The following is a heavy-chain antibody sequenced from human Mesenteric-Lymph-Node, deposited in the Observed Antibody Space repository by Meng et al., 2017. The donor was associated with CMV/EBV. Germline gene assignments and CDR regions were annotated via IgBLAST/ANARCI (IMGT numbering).Heavy chain of an antibody. D-gene: IGHD5-24*01. V-gene: IGHV1-2*06. CDR1: GYTFTDYY. Sequence: ASVKVSCKASGYTFTDYYMHWVRQAPGRGLEWMGRINPYNGGTNYAQKFQGRVTMTRDTSISTAYMELSRLRSDDTAVYYCARAPRGGYNDYWGQGTLVTVSS. CDR3: ARAPRGGYNDY. J-gene: IGHJ4*02. CDR2: INPYNGGT.